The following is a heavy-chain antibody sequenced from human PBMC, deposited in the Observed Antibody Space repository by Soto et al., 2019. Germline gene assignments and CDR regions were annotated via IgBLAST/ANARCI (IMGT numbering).Heavy chain of an antibody. CDR3: ARDRSLRWPYYFDY. D-gene: IGHD6-6*01. CDR2: INPNSGGT. V-gene: IGHV1-2*04. CDR1: GYTFTGYY. Sequence: ASVKVCCKASGYTFTGYYMHWVRQAPGQGLEWMGWINPNSGGTNYAQKFQGWVTMTRDTSISTAYMELSRLRSDDTAVYYCARDRSLRWPYYFDYWGQGTLVTVSS. J-gene: IGHJ4*02.